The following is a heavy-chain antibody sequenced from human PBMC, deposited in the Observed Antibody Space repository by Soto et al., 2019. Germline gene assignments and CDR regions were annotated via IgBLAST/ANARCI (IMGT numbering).Heavy chain of an antibody. CDR2: IWYDGSNK. V-gene: IGHV3-33*01. CDR1: GFTFSSYG. CDR3: ARDPFLRGMDV. J-gene: IGHJ6*02. Sequence: QVQLVESGGGVVQPGRSLRLSCAASGFTFSSYGMHWVRQAPGKGLEWVAVIWYDGSNKYYADSVKGRFTISRDNSKKTLYLQMNSMRAEDTAVYYRARDPFLRGMDVWGQGTTVTVSS.